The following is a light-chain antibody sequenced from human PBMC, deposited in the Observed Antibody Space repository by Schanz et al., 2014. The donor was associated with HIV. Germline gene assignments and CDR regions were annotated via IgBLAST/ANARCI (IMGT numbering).Light chain of an antibody. J-gene: IGKJ1*01. CDR2: GAS. CDR1: QSVSSTY. V-gene: IGKV3-20*01. Sequence: EIVLTQSPATLSLSPGERATLSCRASQSVSSTYLAWYQHKPGQAPRLLIYGASNRATGITDRFSGSGSGTDFTLTISRLEPEDFAVYYCQQYGNSPRTFGQGTKVEIK. CDR3: QQYGNSPRT.